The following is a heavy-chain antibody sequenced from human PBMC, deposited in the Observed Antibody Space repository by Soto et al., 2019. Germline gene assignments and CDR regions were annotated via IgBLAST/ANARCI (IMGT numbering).Heavy chain of an antibody. CDR3: ARHHVRGRTIAGAAEF. Sequence: SETLSLTCAVYGGSLSGYYWSWIRQPPGKALEWIGEFNHSGDTNYNPSLKSRVTISADTPKNQVFLNLSSVTAADTAMYYCARHHVRGRTIAGAAEFWGQGTLFTVSS. CDR2: FNHSGDT. D-gene: IGHD1-26*01. CDR1: GGSLSGYY. V-gene: IGHV4-34*01. J-gene: IGHJ4*02.